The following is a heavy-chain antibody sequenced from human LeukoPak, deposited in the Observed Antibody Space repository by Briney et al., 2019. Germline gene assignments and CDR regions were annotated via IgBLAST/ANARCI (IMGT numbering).Heavy chain of an antibody. CDR2: FYSTGST. Sequence: SETLSLTCTVSGGSISSYYWTWIRQPAGKGLEWIGRFYSTGSTNYNPSLKSRVTMSVDTSKNQFSLKLSSVAAADTAVYYCARDQYSGSLDYWGQGTLVTVSS. CDR3: ARDQYSGSLDY. D-gene: IGHD1-26*01. CDR1: GGSISSYY. J-gene: IGHJ4*02. V-gene: IGHV4-4*07.